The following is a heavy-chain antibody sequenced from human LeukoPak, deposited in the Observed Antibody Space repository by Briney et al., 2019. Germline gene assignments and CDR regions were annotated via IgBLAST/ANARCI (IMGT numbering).Heavy chain of an antibody. J-gene: IGHJ3*02. CDR1: GGSICSSSYY. Sequence: SETLSLTCAVSGGSICSSSYYWGWIRQPPGKGLEWIGSIYYSGSTYYNPSLKSRVTISVDTSKNQFSLKLSSVTAADTAVYYCASRQFYDSSGYYSDAFDIWSQGTMVTVSS. V-gene: IGHV4-39*01. CDR3: ASRQFYDSSGYYSDAFDI. D-gene: IGHD3-22*01. CDR2: IYYSGST.